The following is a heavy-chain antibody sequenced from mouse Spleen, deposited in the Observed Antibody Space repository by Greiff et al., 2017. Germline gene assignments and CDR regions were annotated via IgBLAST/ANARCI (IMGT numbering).Heavy chain of an antibody. CDR3: AKNSPYYGNYGGAMDY. CDR2: IWRGGST. CDR1: GFSLTSYG. D-gene: IGHD2-10*01. J-gene: IGHJ4*01. V-gene: IGHV2-5*01. Sequence: VQLQQSGPGLVQPSQSLSITCTVSGFSLTSYGVHWVRQSPGKGLEWLGVIWRGGSTDYNAAFMSRLSITKDNSKSQVFFKMNSLQADDTAIYYCAKNSPYYGNYGGAMDYWGQGTSVTVSS.